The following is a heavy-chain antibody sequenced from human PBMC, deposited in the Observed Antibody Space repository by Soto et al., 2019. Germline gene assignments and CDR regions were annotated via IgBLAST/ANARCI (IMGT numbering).Heavy chain of an antibody. D-gene: IGHD6-13*01. J-gene: IGHJ4*02. Sequence: QVQLVQSGAEVKKPGSSVKVSCKASGGTFSNYAISWVRQAPGQGLEWLGGIIPIFGTTNYAQRFQGRVTITADEPTSTASMELSSLRSEDTAVYYCARVTSSCYKDYFAYCGQGTLVTVSS. V-gene: IGHV1-69*12. CDR2: IIPIFGTT. CDR1: GGTFSNYA. CDR3: ARVTSSCYKDYFAY.